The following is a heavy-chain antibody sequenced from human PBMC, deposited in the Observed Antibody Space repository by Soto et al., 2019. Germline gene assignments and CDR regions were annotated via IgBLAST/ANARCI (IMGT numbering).Heavy chain of an antibody. CDR2: INANSGDT. J-gene: IGHJ4*02. V-gene: IGHV1-2*02. CDR1: GYTFSGHY. Sequence: ASVKVSCKASGYTFSGHYMHWIRQAPGQGPEWLGWINANSGDTDRAPKFQDRLTMTRDTSISTAYMELSRLRSDDTAVYYCASSVVVPSTMNYFDCWGQGSLVTVSS. D-gene: IGHD2-15*01. CDR3: ASSVVVPSTMNYFDC.